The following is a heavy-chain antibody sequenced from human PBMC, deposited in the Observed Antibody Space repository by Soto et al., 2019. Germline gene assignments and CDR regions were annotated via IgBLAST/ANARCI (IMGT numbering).Heavy chain of an antibody. V-gene: IGHV3-30*18. D-gene: IGHD5-18*01. CDR3: AKDRGGGYSYGYEDSYGMDV. CDR1: GFTFSSYG. CDR2: ISYDGSNK. J-gene: IGHJ6*02. Sequence: QVQLVESGGGVVQPGRSLRLSCAASGFTFSSYGMHWVRQAPGKGLEWVAVISYDGSNKYYADSVKGRFTISRDNSKNTMYLQMNSLIAEDTAVYYCAKDRGGGYSYGYEDSYGMDVLGQGTTVTVSS.